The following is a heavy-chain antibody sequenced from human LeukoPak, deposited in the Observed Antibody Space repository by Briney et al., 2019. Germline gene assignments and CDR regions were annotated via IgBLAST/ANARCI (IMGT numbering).Heavy chain of an antibody. CDR3: ARAGPKYHRAHLYYYYYMDV. D-gene: IGHD2/OR15-2a*01. Sequence: GASVKVSCKASGYTFTSYGISWVRQAPGQGLEWMGWISAYNGNTNYAQKLQGRVTMTTDTSTSTAYMELRSLRSDDTAVYYCARAGPKYHRAHLYYYYYMDVWGKGTTVTVSS. V-gene: IGHV1-18*01. J-gene: IGHJ6*03. CDR2: ISAYNGNT. CDR1: GYTFTSYG.